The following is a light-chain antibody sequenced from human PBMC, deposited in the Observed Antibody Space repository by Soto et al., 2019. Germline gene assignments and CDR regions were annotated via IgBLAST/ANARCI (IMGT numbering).Light chain of an antibody. Sequence: QSALTQPASVSGSPGQSITISCTGTSSDVGGYNYVSWYQQHPGKAPKLMIYDVSNRPSGVSNRFSGSKSGNTASLTISGLQAEDEADYYCSSYTSSSTLDVVLGGGTKLTVL. V-gene: IGLV2-14*01. CDR1: SSDVGGYNY. J-gene: IGLJ2*01. CDR2: DVS. CDR3: SSYTSSSTLDVV.